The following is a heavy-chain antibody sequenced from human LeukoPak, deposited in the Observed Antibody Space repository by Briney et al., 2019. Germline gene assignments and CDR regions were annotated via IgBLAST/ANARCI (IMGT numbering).Heavy chain of an antibody. Sequence: ASVKVFCKASGYTFTSYFIHWVRQAPGQGLEGMGIINPSGGSTNYAQKFQGRVTMTRDTSTSTAYMELRSLRSDDTAVYYCARDVTDIVVVPAAIGSQIGYYYYGMDVWGQGTTVTVSS. J-gene: IGHJ6*02. V-gene: IGHV1-46*01. D-gene: IGHD2-2*02. CDR1: GYTFTSYF. CDR3: ARDVTDIVVVPAAIGSQIGYYYYGMDV. CDR2: INPSGGST.